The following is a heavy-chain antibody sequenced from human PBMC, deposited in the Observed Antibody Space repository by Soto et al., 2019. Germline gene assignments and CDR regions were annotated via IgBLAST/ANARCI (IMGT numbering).Heavy chain of an antibody. CDR1: GGSFRAYF. CDR3: AGLHGVAVGFSGAY. V-gene: IGHV4-34*01. J-gene: IGHJ4*02. CDR2: ISHSGSS. Sequence: SETLSLTCAVYGGSFRAYFWSWIRQPPGKGLEWLGDISHSGSSNYNPSLKSRVTISIETSKNQFSLKLDSVTAADTAVYYCAGLHGVAVGFSGAYWGQGTPVTVSS. D-gene: IGHD6-19*01.